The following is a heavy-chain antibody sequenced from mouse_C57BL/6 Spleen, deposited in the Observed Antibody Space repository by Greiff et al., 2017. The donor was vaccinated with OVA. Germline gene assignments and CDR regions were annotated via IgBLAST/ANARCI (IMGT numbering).Heavy chain of an antibody. CDR2: ISDGGSYT. J-gene: IGHJ4*01. V-gene: IGHV5-4*01. Sequence: EVKLMESGGGLVKPGGSLKLSCAASGFTFSSYAMSWVRQTPEKRLEWVATISDGGSYTYYPDNVKGRFTISRDNAKNNLYLQMSHLKSEDTAMYYCARDQRYSKDAMDYWGQGTSVTVSS. CDR1: GFTFSSYA. CDR3: ARDQRYSKDAMDY. D-gene: IGHD2-5*01.